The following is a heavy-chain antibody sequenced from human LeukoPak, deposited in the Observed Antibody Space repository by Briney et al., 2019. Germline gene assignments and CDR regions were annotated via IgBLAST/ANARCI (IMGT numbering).Heavy chain of an antibody. D-gene: IGHD4-17*01. CDR3: ARGFPTTVTTYRGGYFDY. Sequence: GSLRLSCAASGFTFSDYYMSWIRQPPGKGLEWIGEINHSGSTNYNPSLKSRVTISVDTSKNQFSLKLSSVTAADTAVYYCARGFPTTVTTYRGGYFDYWGQGTLVTVSS. CDR2: INHSGST. V-gene: IGHV4-34*01. CDR1: GFTFSDYY. J-gene: IGHJ4*02.